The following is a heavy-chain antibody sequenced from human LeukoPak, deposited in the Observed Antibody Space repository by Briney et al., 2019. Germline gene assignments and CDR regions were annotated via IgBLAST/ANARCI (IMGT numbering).Heavy chain of an antibody. Sequence: RPSETLSLTCTVSGGSISSGSYYWSWIRQPAGKGLEWIGRIYTSGSTNYNPSLKSRVTISVDTSKNQFSLKLSSVTAADTAVYYCARATYSANRFDYWGQGTLVTVSS. J-gene: IGHJ4*02. D-gene: IGHD2-15*01. CDR2: IYTSGST. CDR3: ARATYSANRFDY. CDR1: GGSISSGSYY. V-gene: IGHV4-61*02.